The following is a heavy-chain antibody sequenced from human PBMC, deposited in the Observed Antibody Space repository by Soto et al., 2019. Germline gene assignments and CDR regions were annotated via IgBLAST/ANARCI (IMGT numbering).Heavy chain of an antibody. J-gene: IGHJ6*02. Sequence: PGESLKISCKGSGYSVTSYWMGWVRQMPGKGLEWMGIIYPGDSDTRYSPSFQGQVTISADKSISTAYLQWSSLKASDTAMYYCARTSAAGKYYYGMDVWGQGTTLTVSS. D-gene: IGHD6-13*01. CDR1: GYSVTSYW. V-gene: IGHV5-51*01. CDR2: IYPGDSDT. CDR3: ARTSAAGKYYYGMDV.